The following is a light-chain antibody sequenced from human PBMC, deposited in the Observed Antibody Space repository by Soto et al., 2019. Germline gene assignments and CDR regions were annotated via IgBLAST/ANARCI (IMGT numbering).Light chain of an antibody. V-gene: IGKV3-11*01. CDR3: QQRSNWPPT. J-gene: IGKJ3*01. CDR1: QSVSSY. Sequence: EIVLTQSPGTPSLSPGERATLSCRASQSVSSYLAWYQQKPGQAPRLLIYDTSNRATGIPARFSGSGSGTDFTLTISSLEPEDFAVYYCQQRSNWPPTFGPGTKVDIK. CDR2: DTS.